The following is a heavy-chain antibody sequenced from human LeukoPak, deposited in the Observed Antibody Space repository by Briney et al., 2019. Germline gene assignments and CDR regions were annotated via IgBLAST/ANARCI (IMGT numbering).Heavy chain of an antibody. D-gene: IGHD3-22*01. CDR1: GFTFSSYG. CDR2: IWYDGSNK. V-gene: IGHV3-33*01. J-gene: IGHJ4*02. CDR3: ARGLNYYDTSGLWDYFDY. Sequence: GGSLRLSCAASGFTFSSYGMHWVRQAPGKGLEWVALIWYDGSNKYYADSVKGRFTNSRDNSKNTMYLQMNSLRAEDTAVYYSARGLNYYDTSGLWDYFDYWGQGTLVTVSS.